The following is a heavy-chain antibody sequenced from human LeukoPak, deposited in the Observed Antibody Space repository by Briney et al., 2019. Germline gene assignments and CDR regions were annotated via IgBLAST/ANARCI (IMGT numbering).Heavy chain of an antibody. CDR2: IYYSGST. CDR3: VKYYYDSSGYSNYYMDV. D-gene: IGHD3-22*01. V-gene: IGHV4-59*08. CDR1: GGSITSYY. J-gene: IGHJ6*03. Sequence: SETLSLTCTVSGGSITSYYWSWIRQPPGKGLEWIGYIYYSGSTNYNPSLKSRVTISVDTSKNQFSLKLSSVTAADTAVYYCVKYYYDSSGYSNYYMDVWGKGTTVTVSS.